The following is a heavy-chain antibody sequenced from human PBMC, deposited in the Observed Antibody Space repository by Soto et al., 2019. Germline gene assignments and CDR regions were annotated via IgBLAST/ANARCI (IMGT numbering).Heavy chain of an antibody. D-gene: IGHD2-15*01. V-gene: IGHV1-18*01. CDR2: ISAYNGNT. CDR1: GYTFTSYG. Sequence: ASLKVSCKASGYTFTSYGISWVRQAPGQGLEWMGWISAYNGNTNYAQKLQGRVTTTTATSTSTAYMELRSLRSDDTAVYYCARERGYCSGGSCSGAFDIWGQGTMVTVSS. J-gene: IGHJ3*02. CDR3: ARERGYCSGGSCSGAFDI.